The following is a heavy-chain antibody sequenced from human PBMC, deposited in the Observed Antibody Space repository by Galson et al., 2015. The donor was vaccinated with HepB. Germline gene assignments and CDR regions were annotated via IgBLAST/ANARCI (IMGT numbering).Heavy chain of an antibody. V-gene: IGHV3-66*01. CDR2: IYSGGST. D-gene: IGHD4-23*01. Sequence: SLRLSCAASGFTVSSNYMSWVRQAPGKGLEWVSVIYSGGSTYYADSVKGRFTISRDNSKNTLYLQMNSLRAEDTAVYYCAKDLRAVVTPTNFQHWGQGTLVTVSS. CDR1: GFTVSSNY. CDR3: AKDLRAVVTPTNFQH. J-gene: IGHJ1*01.